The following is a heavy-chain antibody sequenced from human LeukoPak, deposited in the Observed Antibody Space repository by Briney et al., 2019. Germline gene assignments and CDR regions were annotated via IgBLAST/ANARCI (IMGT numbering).Heavy chain of an antibody. CDR1: GFTFSNYA. V-gene: IGHV3-23*01. CDR2: ISSSGGST. J-gene: IGHJ4*02. CDR3: AKQLWFDY. D-gene: IGHD5-18*01. Sequence: GGSLRLSCAASGFTFSNYAMSWVRQAPGKGLKWVSAISSSGGSTYYAGSVKGRVTISRDNSKNTLYLQMNSLRAEATAVYYCAKQLWFDYWGQGTLVTVSS.